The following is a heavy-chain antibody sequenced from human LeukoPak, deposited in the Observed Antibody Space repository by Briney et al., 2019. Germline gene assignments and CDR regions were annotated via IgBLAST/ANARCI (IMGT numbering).Heavy chain of an antibody. CDR3: VRHDSFIPF. D-gene: IGHD2-21*01. Sequence: AGSLRLSCAASGFTFTNYAMTWVRQAPGQGMEWVSSISDTYATTYYTDSVKGRCTISRDNSKNTVSLQLNNLRAEDTAVYFCVRHDSFIPFWGQGTLVTVSS. CDR1: GFTFTNYA. J-gene: IGHJ4*02. CDR2: ISDTYATT. V-gene: IGHV3-23*01.